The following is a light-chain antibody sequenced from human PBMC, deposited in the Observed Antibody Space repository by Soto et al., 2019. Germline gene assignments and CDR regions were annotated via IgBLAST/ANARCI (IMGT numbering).Light chain of an antibody. V-gene: IGLV1-51*01. CDR3: NSYAGSNNFVV. CDR2: DNN. Sequence: QSVLSQPPSVSAAPGQKVTISCSGSSSNIGNNYVSWYQQLPGTAPKLLIYDNNKRPSGIPDRFSGSKSGTSATLTVSGLQAEDEADYYCNSYAGSNNFVVFGGGTKLTVL. J-gene: IGLJ2*01. CDR1: SSNIGNNY.